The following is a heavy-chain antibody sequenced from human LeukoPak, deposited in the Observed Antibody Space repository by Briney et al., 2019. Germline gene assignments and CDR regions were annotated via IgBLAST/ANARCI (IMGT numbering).Heavy chain of an antibody. Sequence: PSETLSLTCTVSGGSISSSSYYWGWIRQPPGKGLEWIGSIYYSGSTYYNPSLKSRVTISVDTSKNQFSLKLSSVTAADTAVYYCARHHVSVWAEVGVLRFLEWNPRDYYGMDVWGQGTTVTVSS. CDR2: IYYSGST. J-gene: IGHJ6*02. V-gene: IGHV4-39*01. CDR1: GGSISSSSYY. CDR3: ARHHVSVWAEVGVLRFLEWNPRDYYGMDV. D-gene: IGHD3-3*01.